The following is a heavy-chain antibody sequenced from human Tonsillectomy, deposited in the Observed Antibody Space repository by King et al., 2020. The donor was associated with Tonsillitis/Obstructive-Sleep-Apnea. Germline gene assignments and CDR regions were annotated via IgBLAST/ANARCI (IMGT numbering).Heavy chain of an antibody. V-gene: IGHV4-59*08. CDR3: ARLIVGATEGYAFDI. D-gene: IGHD1-26*01. Sequence: VQLQESGPGLVKPSETLSLTCTVSGGSISSYYWSWIRQPPGKGLEWIGYIYYSGSTNYNPSLKSRVTISVDTSKNQFSLKLSSVTAADTAVYYCARLIVGATEGYAFDIWGQGTMVTVSS. J-gene: IGHJ3*02. CDR1: GGSISSYY. CDR2: IYYSGST.